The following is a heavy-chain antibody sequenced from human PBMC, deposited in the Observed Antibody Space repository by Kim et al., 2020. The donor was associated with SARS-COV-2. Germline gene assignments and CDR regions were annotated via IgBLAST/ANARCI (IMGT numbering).Heavy chain of an antibody. J-gene: IGHJ4*02. D-gene: IGHD6-13*01. Sequence: GGSLRLSCAASGFTFSSYAMSWVRQAPGKGLEWVSAISGSGGSTYYADSVKGRFTISRDNSKNTLYLQMNSLRAEDTAVYYCAKDWVLSSSWPHYFDYWGQGTLVTVSS. CDR1: GFTFSSYA. CDR3: AKDWVLSSSWPHYFDY. CDR2: ISGSGGST. V-gene: IGHV3-23*01.